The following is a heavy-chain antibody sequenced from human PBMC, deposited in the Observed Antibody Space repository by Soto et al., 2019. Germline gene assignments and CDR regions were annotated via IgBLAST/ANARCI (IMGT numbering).Heavy chain of an antibody. CDR1: GFDFSSYS. Sequence: EVQLVESGGGPVKPGGSLRLSCAASGFDFSSYSMNWVRQAPGKGLEWVSSISGGSSYIYYADSVKGRFTISRDNAKNSLYLQMNSLRAEDTAVYYCARFCSRTSCPQKDSYFYYYGMDVWGQGTAVTVSS. CDR3: ARFCSRTSCPQKDSYFYYYGMDV. D-gene: IGHD2-2*01. V-gene: IGHV3-21*01. CDR2: ISGGSSYI. J-gene: IGHJ6*02.